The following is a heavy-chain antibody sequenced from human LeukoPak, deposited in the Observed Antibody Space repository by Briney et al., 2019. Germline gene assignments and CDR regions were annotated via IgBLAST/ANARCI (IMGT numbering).Heavy chain of an antibody. CDR2: ISAYNGST. CDR3: ARAPDYYYDSSGPHFDY. CDR1: SYTFTSYG. D-gene: IGHD3-22*01. J-gene: IGHJ4*02. Sequence: ASVKVSCKASSYTFTSYGISWVRQAPGQGLEWMGWISAYNGSTNYAQKLQGRVTMTTDTSTSTAYMELRSLRSDDTAVYYCARAPDYYYDSSGPHFDYWGQGTLVTVSS. V-gene: IGHV1-18*01.